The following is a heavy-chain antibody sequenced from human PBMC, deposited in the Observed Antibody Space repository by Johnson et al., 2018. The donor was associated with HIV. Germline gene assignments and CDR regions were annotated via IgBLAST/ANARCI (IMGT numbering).Heavy chain of an antibody. J-gene: IGHJ3*02. V-gene: IGHV3-7*05. D-gene: IGHD6-19*01. CDR2: IKQDGSEK. Sequence: VQLVESGGGLVQPGGSLRLSCAASGFTFSSYWMSWVRQAPGKGLEWVANIKQDGSEKYYVDSVKGRFTISRDNAKNSLYLQMNSLRAEDTAVYYCARDPAAVAGTEAVDIWGQGTMVTVSS. CDR3: ARDPAAVAGTEAVDI. CDR1: GFTFSSYW.